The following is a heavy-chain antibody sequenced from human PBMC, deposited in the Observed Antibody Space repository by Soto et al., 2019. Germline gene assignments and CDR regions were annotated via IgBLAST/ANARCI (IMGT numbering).Heavy chain of an antibody. CDR3: ARHSASDQAGRNFDS. Sequence: EVQVLESGGGLVQPGGSLRLSCAASGFTFSSHAMSWVRRAPGKGLEWVSAIGTSHTPYYAAYYADSVKGRFTISRDNSKNTLFLQMNSLGAEDTAVYYCARHSASDQAGRNFDSWGQGTLVNVSS. J-gene: IGHJ5*01. CDR1: GFTFSSHA. CDR2: IGTSHTPYYAA. V-gene: IGHV3-23*01. D-gene: IGHD1-26*01.